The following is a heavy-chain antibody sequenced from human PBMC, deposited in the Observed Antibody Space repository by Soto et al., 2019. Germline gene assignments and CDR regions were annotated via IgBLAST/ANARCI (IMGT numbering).Heavy chain of an antibody. V-gene: IGHV4-30-4*01. J-gene: IGHJ4*02. D-gene: IGHD1-26*01. CDR2: IHHSGST. Sequence: SETLSLTCTVSGGSISSGENFWNWIRQSPGKGLEWIGYIHHSGSTYYNPSLKSRLTISVDTSKNQISLKLNSVTAADTAVYYCARDTGTYPYYLDYWGQGTLVTVPS. CDR1: GGSISSGENF. CDR3: ARDTGTYPYYLDY.